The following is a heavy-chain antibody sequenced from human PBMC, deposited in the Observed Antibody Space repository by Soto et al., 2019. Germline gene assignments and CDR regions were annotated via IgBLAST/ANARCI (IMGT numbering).Heavy chain of an antibody. Sequence: PSETLSLTCTVSSGSISSSSFYWGWIRQPPGKGLEWIGSIYYTGSTYYNPSLKSRVTISIDRSKNHFSLKSSSVTAADTAVYYCARLFPYNYYYGMDVWGQGTTVTV. J-gene: IGHJ6*02. V-gene: IGHV4-39*02. CDR1: SGSISSSSFY. D-gene: IGHD3-10*02. CDR3: ARLFPYNYYYGMDV. CDR2: IYYTGST.